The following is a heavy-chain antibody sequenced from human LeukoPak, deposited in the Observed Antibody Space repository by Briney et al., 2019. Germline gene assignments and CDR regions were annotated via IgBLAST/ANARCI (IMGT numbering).Heavy chain of an antibody. D-gene: IGHD3-3*01. J-gene: IGHJ5*02. CDR3: ARGGPPYYDFWSGYYSAPPFDP. CDR1: GYTFTSYD. V-gene: IGHV1-8*01. CDR2: MNPNSGNT. Sequence: GASVKVSCKASGYTFTSYDINWVRQAPGQGLEWMGWMNPNSGNTGYAQKFQGRATMTRNTSISTAYMELSSLRSEDTAVYYCARGGPPYYDFWSGYYSAPPFDPWGQGTLVTVSS.